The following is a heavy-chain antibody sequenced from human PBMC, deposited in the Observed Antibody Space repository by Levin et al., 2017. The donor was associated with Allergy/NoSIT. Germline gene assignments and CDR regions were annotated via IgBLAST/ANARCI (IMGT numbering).Heavy chain of an antibody. CDR2: IYSGGAT. J-gene: IGHJ4*02. V-gene: IGHV3-53*01. CDR1: GFTVSSNY. D-gene: IGHD6-6*01. Sequence: GGSLRLSCAASGFTVSSNYMSWVRQAPGKGLEWVSVIYSGGATHYADSVKGRFTFSRDNPKNTLFLQMNRLRADDTAVYYCARGERRSSSTAFDCWGQGTLVTVSS. CDR3: ARGERRSSSTAFDC.